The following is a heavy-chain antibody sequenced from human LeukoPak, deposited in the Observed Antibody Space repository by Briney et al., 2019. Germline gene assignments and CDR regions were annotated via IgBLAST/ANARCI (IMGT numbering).Heavy chain of an antibody. Sequence: ASVKVSCKVSGYTLTELSMHWVRRAPGKGLEWMGGFDPEDGETIYAQKFQGRVTLTTDTSTSTAYMELRSLRSDDTAVYYCAKLVRAGGKYFDYWGQGTLVTVSS. J-gene: IGHJ4*02. CDR2: FDPEDGET. V-gene: IGHV1-24*01. CDR3: AKLVRAGGKYFDY. CDR1: GYTLTELS. D-gene: IGHD4-23*01.